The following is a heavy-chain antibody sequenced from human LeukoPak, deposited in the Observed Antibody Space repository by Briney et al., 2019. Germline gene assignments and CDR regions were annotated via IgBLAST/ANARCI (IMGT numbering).Heavy chain of an antibody. CDR2: ISYDGSNK. CDR1: VFTFSNYG. CDR3: AKEWGGYCSGGTCYGFDY. Sequence: PGGSLRLSCAASVFTFSNYGMHWVRQAPGKGLEWVAVISYDGSNKYYADSVKGRFTISRDNSKNTLYLQMNSLRAEDTAVYYCAKEWGGYCSGGTCYGFDYWGQGTLVTVSS. J-gene: IGHJ4*02. D-gene: IGHD2-15*01. V-gene: IGHV3-30*18.